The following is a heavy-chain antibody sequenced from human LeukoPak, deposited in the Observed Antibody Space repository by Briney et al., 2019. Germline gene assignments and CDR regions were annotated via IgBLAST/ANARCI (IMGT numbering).Heavy chain of an antibody. Sequence: GGSLRLSCAASGFTFSSYAMHWVRQAPGKGLEWVAVISYDGSNKYYADSVKGRFTISRDNAKTSVYLQMSSLRAEDTAVYYCAKDRRSSSRASYDDYWYWGQGILVTVSS. V-gene: IGHV3-30-3*01. CDR3: AKDRRSSSRASYDDYWY. CDR1: GFTFSSYA. CDR2: ISYDGSNK. D-gene: IGHD4-17*01. J-gene: IGHJ4*02.